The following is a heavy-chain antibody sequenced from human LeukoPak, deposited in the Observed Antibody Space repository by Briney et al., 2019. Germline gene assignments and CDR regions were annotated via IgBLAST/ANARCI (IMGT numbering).Heavy chain of an antibody. D-gene: IGHD6-13*01. J-gene: IGHJ4*02. V-gene: IGHV3-33*01. CDR3: AREYIAAAGTFDY. Sequence: GGSLRLSCAASGFTFSSYGMHWVRQAPGKGLEWVAVIWYDGSNKYYADSVKGRFTISRDSSKNTLYLQMNSLRAEDTAVYYCAREYIAAAGTFDYWGQGTLVTVSS. CDR2: IWYDGSNK. CDR1: GFTFSSYG.